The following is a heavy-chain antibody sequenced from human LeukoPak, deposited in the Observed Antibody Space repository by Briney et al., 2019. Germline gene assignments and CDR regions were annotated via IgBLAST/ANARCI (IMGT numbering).Heavy chain of an antibody. CDR1: GYTFTSYD. CDR2: MNPNSGNT. Sequence: ASVKVSCKASGYTFTSYDINWVRQATGQGLEWMGWMNPNSGNTGYAQKFQGRVTSTRNTSISTAYMELSSLRSEDTAVYYCARRRAASYYYYYMDVWGKGTTVTVSS. CDR3: ARRRAASYYYYYMDV. V-gene: IGHV1-8*03. J-gene: IGHJ6*03.